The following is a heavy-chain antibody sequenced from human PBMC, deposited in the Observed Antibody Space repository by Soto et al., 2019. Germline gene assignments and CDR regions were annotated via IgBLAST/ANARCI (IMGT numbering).Heavy chain of an antibody. CDR1: GFTFTGYY. Sequence: QMQLVQSGAEVKKPGASVKVSCKTSGFTFTGYYIHWVRQAPGQGLEWMGWINPDTGDTKYAQRFQGRVALTSDTSISTAYMDLNRLRPDDTAVFYCARGPQLWLPPSGYWGQGTLVTVSS. D-gene: IGHD5-18*01. CDR3: ARGPQLWLPPSGY. CDR2: INPDTGDT. V-gene: IGHV1-2*02. J-gene: IGHJ4*02.